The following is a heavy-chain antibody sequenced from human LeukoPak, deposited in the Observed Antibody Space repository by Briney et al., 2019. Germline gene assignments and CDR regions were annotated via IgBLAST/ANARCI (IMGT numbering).Heavy chain of an antibody. V-gene: IGHV1-69*04. CDR3: ARIRDGYNP. D-gene: IGHD5-24*01. CDR2: IIPIFGIA. J-gene: IGHJ5*02. CDR1: GGTFSSYA. Sequence: ASVKVSCEASGGTFSSYAISWVRQAPGQGLEWMGRIIPIFGIANYAQKFQGRVTITADKSTSTAYMELSSLRSEDTAVYYCARIRDGYNPWGQGTLVTVSS.